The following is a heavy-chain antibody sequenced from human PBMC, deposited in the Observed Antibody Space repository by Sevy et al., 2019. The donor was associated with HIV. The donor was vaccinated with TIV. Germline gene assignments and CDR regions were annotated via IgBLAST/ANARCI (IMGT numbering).Heavy chain of an antibody. CDR3: ALERLSSDVAEYFQN. CDR2: ISYDGINK. V-gene: IGHV3-30-3*01. Sequence: GGSLRLSCATSGFTISRYSMHWVRQAPGKGLEWVATISYDGINKHYADSVKGRFTISRDNFKNSLSLQMHSLRAEDTAVYFCALERLSSDVAEYFQNWGQGTLVTVSS. D-gene: IGHD1-1*01. CDR1: GFTISRYS. J-gene: IGHJ1*01.